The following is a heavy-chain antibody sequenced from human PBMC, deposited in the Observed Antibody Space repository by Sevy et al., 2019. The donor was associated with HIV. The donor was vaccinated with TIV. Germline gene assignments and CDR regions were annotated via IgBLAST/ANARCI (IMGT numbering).Heavy chain of an antibody. CDR1: GYTFTGYG. Sequence: VSVKVSCKASGYTFTGYGISWVRQAPGQGLEWMGWISAYNGNTNYAQKLQGRVTMTTDTSTSTAYMELRSLRSDDTAVYYCASSSIEYSSSGFFGSWYFLYYYGMDVWGQGTTVTVSS. D-gene: IGHD6-6*01. CDR3: ASSSIEYSSSGFFGSWYFLYYYGMDV. V-gene: IGHV1-18*01. J-gene: IGHJ6*02. CDR2: ISAYNGNT.